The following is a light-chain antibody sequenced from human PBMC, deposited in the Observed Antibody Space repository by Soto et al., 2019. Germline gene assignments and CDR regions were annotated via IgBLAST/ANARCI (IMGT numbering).Light chain of an antibody. CDR3: SSYTSSSTWV. CDR2: DVS. Sequence: QSALTQPASMSRSPGQSITISCTGTSSDVGGYNSVSWYQQHPGKAPKLMIYDVSVRPSGISNRFSGSKSGNTASLTISGLQPDDEADYCCSSYTSSSTWVFGGGTKVTVL. J-gene: IGLJ3*02. V-gene: IGLV2-14*01. CDR1: SSDVGGYNS.